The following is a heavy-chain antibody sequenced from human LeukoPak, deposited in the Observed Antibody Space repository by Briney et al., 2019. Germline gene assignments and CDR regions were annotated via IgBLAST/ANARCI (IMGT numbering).Heavy chain of an antibody. Sequence: GESLKISCKVSGYSFTSYWIGWVRQMPGKGLEWMGIIYPDDSDTRYSPSFQGQVTTSADKSITTAYLQWSSLKASDTAMYYCARPRGYDYSDSLGYFDLWGQGTLVTVSS. CDR2: IYPDDSDT. J-gene: IGHJ4*02. V-gene: IGHV5-51*01. CDR1: GYSFTSYW. CDR3: ARPRGYDYSDSLGYFDL. D-gene: IGHD3-22*01.